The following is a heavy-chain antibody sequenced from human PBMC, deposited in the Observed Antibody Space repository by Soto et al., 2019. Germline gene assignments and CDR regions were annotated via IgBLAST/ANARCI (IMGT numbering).Heavy chain of an antibody. Sequence: QVQLVQSGAEVKKPGSSVKVSCKASGGTFSSYAISWVRQAPGQGLEWMGGIIPIFGTANYAQKFQGRVTITADESTSTAYMVLSSLRSEDTAVYYCARDPVTSPRSGYSSYYYYGMDDWCQGTTVTVSS. CDR3: ARDPVTSPRSGYSSYYYYGMDD. D-gene: IGHD3-3*01. V-gene: IGHV1-69*01. CDR1: GGTFSSYA. J-gene: IGHJ6*02. CDR2: IIPIFGTA.